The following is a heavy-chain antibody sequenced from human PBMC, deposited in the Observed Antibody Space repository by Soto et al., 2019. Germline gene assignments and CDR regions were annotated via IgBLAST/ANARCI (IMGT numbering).Heavy chain of an antibody. D-gene: IGHD3-10*01. Sequence: PSETLSLTCAVYGGSFSGYYWSWIRQPPGKGLEWIGEINHSGSTNYNPSLKSRVTISVDTSKNQFSLKLSSVTAADTAVYYCAREHYVLLWFGESPGLVGYGMDVWGQGTTVTVSS. V-gene: IGHV4-34*01. CDR3: AREHYVLLWFGESPGLVGYGMDV. CDR1: GGSFSGYY. CDR2: INHSGST. J-gene: IGHJ6*02.